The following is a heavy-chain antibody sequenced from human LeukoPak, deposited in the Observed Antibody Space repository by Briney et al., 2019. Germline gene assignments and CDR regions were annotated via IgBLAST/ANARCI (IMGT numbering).Heavy chain of an antibody. J-gene: IGHJ5*02. CDR2: ISSSGSTI. CDR1: GFTFSSYE. D-gene: IGHD3-22*01. CDR3: ARDSSGYFHWFDP. Sequence: GGSLRLSCAASGFTFSSYEMNWVRQAPGKGLEWVSYISSSGSTIYYADSVKGRFTISRGNAKNSLYLQMNSLRAEDTAVYYCARDSSGYFHWFDPWGQGTLVTVSS. V-gene: IGHV3-48*03.